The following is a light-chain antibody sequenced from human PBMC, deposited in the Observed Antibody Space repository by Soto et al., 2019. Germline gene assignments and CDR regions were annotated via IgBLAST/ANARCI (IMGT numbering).Light chain of an antibody. V-gene: IGLV2-14*01. Sequence: LTQPASVSGSPGLSITISCTGTSSDVGAYDYVSWYQQHPGEAPKLMIYDVSDRPSGVSNRFSGSKSGNTASLTISGLQAEDEADYYCSSYTTTHVYVFGTGTKVTVL. CDR2: DVS. J-gene: IGLJ1*01. CDR1: SSDVGAYDY. CDR3: SSYTTTHVYV.